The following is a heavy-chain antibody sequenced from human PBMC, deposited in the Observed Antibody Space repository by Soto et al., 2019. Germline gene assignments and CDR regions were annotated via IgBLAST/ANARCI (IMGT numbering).Heavy chain of an antibody. CDR1: GGSFSGYY. CDR3: ARGGGGDYPLDY. CDR2: INHSGST. V-gene: IGHV4-34*01. D-gene: IGHD4-17*01. J-gene: IGHJ4*02. Sequence: QVQLQQWGAGLLKPSETLSLTCAVYGGSFSGYYWSWIRQPPGKGLEWIGEINHSGSTNYNPSLKSRVTISVDTSKNQFSLKLSSVTAADTAVYYCARGGGGDYPLDYWGQGTLVTVS.